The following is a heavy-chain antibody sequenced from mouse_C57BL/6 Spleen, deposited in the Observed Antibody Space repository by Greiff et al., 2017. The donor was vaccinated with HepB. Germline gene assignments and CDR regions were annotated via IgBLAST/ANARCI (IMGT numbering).Heavy chain of an antibody. D-gene: IGHD2-1*01. J-gene: IGHJ2*01. Sequence: QVQLQQPGAELVRPGPSVKLSCKASGYTFTSYWMHWVKQRPGQGLEWIGVIDPSDSYTNYNQKFKGKATLTVDTSSSTAYMQLSSLTSEDSAVYYGAQRDGNYYWGQGTTLTVSS. CDR2: IDPSDSYT. CDR3: AQRDGNYY. CDR1: GYTFTSYW. V-gene: IGHV1-59*01.